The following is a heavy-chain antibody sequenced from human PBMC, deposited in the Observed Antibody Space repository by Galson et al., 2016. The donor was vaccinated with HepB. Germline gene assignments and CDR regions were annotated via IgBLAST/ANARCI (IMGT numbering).Heavy chain of an antibody. J-gene: IGHJ4*02. CDR3: AHRRTSADYGSGKDHYFDY. CDR1: GFSLSSSGVG. D-gene: IGHD3-10*01. Sequence: PALVKPTQTLTLTCTLSGFSLSSSGVGVGWIRQSPGKALEWLALIYWNDDKRYSPSLKSRLTITKDTSKNQVVLTLTNMDPVDTATYYCAHRRTSADYGSGKDHYFDYWGQGTLVTVPS. V-gene: IGHV2-5*01. CDR2: IYWNDDK.